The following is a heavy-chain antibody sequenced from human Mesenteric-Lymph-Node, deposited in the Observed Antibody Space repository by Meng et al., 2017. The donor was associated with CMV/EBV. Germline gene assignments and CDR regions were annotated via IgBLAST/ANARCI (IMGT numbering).Heavy chain of an antibody. Sequence: SETLSLTCTVSGDSISSYYWSWIRQPPGKGLEWIGYIYFTGSTKYNPSLTSRVTISIDTSKSQFSLQLSSVTAADTAVYYCARWGWGEYQPHSSGWFDPWGQGTLVTVSS. CDR1: GDSISSYY. D-gene: IGHD2-2*01. J-gene: IGHJ5*02. CDR3: ARWGWGEYQPHSSGWFDP. CDR2: IYFTGST. V-gene: IGHV4-59*01.